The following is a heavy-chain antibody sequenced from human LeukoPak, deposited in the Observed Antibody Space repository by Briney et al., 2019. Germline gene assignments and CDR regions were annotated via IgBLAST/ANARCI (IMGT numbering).Heavy chain of an antibody. J-gene: IGHJ6*02. CDR2: ISYDGSNK. V-gene: IGHV3-30-3*01. Sequence: GGSLRLSCAASGFTFINYAMHWVRQAPGKGLEWVAVISYDGSNKYYADSVKGRFTISRDNSKNTLYLQMNSLRAEGTAVYYCARASSGGYYYYGMDVWGQGTTVTVSS. D-gene: IGHD6-19*01. CDR1: GFTFINYA. CDR3: ARASSGGYYYYGMDV.